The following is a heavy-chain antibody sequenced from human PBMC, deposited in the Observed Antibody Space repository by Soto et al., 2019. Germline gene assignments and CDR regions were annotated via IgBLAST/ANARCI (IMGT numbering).Heavy chain of an antibody. CDR2: TSGDGQII. CDR3: VRADCIGGLCKRFDY. D-gene: IGHD2-8*02. J-gene: IGHJ4*02. CDR1: GFTFSFFW. Sequence: VGSLRLSCGASGFTFSFFWMHWARQTPGQGLLWLFSTSGDGQIITHADSVRGRFTVSRDNAKNTLYLQMSSLRAEDTAVYYCVRADCIGGLCKRFDYWGQGTPVTVSS. V-gene: IGHV3-74*01.